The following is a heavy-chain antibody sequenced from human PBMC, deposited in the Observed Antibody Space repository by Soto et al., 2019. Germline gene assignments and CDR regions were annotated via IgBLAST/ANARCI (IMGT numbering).Heavy chain of an antibody. Sequence: GGSLRLSCAASGFTFSSYAMSWVRQAPGKGLEWVSAISGSGGSTYYADSVKGRFTISRDNSKNTLYLQMNSLRAEDTAVYYCAKLVGDIVVVAATGFDYWGQGTLVTVSS. J-gene: IGHJ4*02. CDR1: GFTFSSYA. D-gene: IGHD2-15*01. V-gene: IGHV3-23*01. CDR2: ISGSGGST. CDR3: AKLVGDIVVVAATGFDY.